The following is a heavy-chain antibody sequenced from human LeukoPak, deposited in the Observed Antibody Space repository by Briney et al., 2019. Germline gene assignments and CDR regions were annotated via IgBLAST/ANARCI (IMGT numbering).Heavy chain of an antibody. CDR3: ARDFDDVNGDFYYIPDY. D-gene: IGHD2-21*02. CDR2: IRYDGTKK. J-gene: IGHJ4*02. Sequence: PGGSLRLSCAASGFNFSRNGMHWVRQAPGKGLEWVAFIRYDGTKKFYGDSVRGRFTISRDNSKNTLYPQMNNLRDEDTAVYYCARDFDDVNGDFYYIPDYWGQGMLVTVSA. V-gene: IGHV3-30*02. CDR1: GFNFSRNG.